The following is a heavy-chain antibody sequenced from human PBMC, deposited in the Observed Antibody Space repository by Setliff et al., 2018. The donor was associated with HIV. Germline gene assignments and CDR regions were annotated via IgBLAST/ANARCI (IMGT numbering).Heavy chain of an antibody. J-gene: IGHJ6*03. CDR3: ARGADYYDSSGYRGGGLYYMDV. V-gene: IGHV1-2*02. CDR1: GYTFTGYY. CDR2: INPNSGGT. Sequence: ASVKVSCKGSGYTFTGYYMHWVRQAPGQGLEWMGWINPNSGGTNYAQKFQGRVTMTRDTSISTAYMELSRLRSDDTAVYYCARGADYYDSSGYRGGGLYYMDVWGKGTTVTVSS. D-gene: IGHD3-22*01.